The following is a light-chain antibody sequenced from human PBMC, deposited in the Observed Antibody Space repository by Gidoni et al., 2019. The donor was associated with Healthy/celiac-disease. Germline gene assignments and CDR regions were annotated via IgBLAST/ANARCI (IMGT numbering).Light chain of an antibody. J-gene: IGKJ4*01. CDR1: QGISSY. Sequence: AIRLTQSQSSLSASTGDRVTITVRASQGISSYLAWYQQKPGKAPKLLIYAASTLQSGVPSRFSGSGSGTDFTLTISCLQSEDFATYYCQQYYSYPLPFGGGTKVEIK. CDR2: AAS. V-gene: IGKV1-8*01. CDR3: QQYYSYPLP.